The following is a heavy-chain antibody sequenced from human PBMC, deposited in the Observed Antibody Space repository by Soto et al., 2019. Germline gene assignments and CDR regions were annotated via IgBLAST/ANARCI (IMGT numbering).Heavy chain of an antibody. V-gene: IGHV5-51*01. Sequence: GESLKISCKGSGFTFTNYWIAWVRQMPGKGLESMGIIYPGDSKTRYSPSFQGQVTISADKSISTAFLHWSSLKASDTAMYYCARHPNYYDSSGYYSSDSWGQGTQVTVSS. CDR1: GFTFTNYW. CDR3: ARHPNYYDSSGYYSSDS. D-gene: IGHD3-22*01. CDR2: IYPGDSKT. J-gene: IGHJ4*02.